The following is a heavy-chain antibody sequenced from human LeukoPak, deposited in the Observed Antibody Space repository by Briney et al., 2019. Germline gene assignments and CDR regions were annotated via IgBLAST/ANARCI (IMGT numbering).Heavy chain of an antibody. CDR1: GFTFSSYG. Sequence: PGGSLRLSCAASGFTFSSYGMHWVRQAPGKGLEWVAVISYDGSNKYYADSVKGRFTISRDNSKNTLYLQMNSLRAEDTAVYYCAKDSGSVRYLDWSFDYWGQGTLVTVSS. CDR3: AKDSGSVRYLDWSFDY. D-gene: IGHD3-9*01. CDR2: ISYDGSNK. V-gene: IGHV3-30*18. J-gene: IGHJ4*02.